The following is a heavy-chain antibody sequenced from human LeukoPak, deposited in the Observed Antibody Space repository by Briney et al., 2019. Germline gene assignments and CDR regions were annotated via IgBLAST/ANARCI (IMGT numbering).Heavy chain of an antibody. CDR3: ARGDYGDYYNFDY. CDR1: GGSISSGDYY. J-gene: IGHJ4*02. D-gene: IGHD4-17*01. Sequence: SETLSLTCSVSGGSISSGDYYWSWIRQPPGKGLEWIGYIYFSGSTYFSGSTYYNPSLKSRLTISLDTSKNQFSLRLTSLTAADTAVYYCARGDYGDYYNFDYWGQGTLVTVPS. V-gene: IGHV4-30-4*01. CDR2: IYFSGSTYFSGST.